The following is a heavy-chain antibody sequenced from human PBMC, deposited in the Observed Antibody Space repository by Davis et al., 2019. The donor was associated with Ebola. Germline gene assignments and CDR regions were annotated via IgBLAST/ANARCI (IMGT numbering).Heavy chain of an antibody. CDR3: AREGGTAFDI. Sequence: GESLKISCAASGFTFSNNWMSWVRQAPGKGLEWVANIKQGGSDKYYVDSVKGRFTISRDNAKNSLYLQMNSLRVEDTAIYYCAREGGTAFDIWGQGTMVTVSS. CDR1: GFTFSNNW. V-gene: IGHV3-7*01. J-gene: IGHJ3*02. CDR2: IKQGGSDK. D-gene: IGHD1-1*01.